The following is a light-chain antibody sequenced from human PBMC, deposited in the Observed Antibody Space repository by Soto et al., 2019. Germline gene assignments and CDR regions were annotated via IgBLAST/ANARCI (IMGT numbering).Light chain of an antibody. Sequence: DIQMTQSPSSLSASMGDRVAIFCRASQAISNSVAWYQQKPGKPPQLLIYAAYNLQSGVPSRFSGSGSGTDFTLTISSLQPEDVAIYYCQHYNYWPYTFGQGTKVDIK. J-gene: IGKJ2*01. CDR2: AAY. CDR3: QHYNYWPYT. CDR1: QAISNS. V-gene: IGKV1-27*01.